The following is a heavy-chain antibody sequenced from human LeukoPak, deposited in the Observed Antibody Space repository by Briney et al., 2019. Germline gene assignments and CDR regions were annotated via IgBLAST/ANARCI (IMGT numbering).Heavy chain of an antibody. CDR3: ARDHPLSSPTRGHHAFDV. J-gene: IGHJ3*01. CDR2: ISYDGSNK. V-gene: IGHV3-30*19. Sequence: PGRSLRLSCAASGFTFSSYAMHWVRQAPGKGLEWVAVISYDGSNKYYADSVKGRFTISRDNSKNTLYLQMNSLRAEDTAVYYCARDHPLSSPTRGHHAFDVWGLGTMVTVSS. CDR1: GFTFSSYA. D-gene: IGHD2-2*01.